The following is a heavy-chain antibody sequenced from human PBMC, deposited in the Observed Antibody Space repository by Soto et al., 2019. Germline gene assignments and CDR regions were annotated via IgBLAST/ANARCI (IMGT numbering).Heavy chain of an antibody. CDR1: GDSVSSNSAA. D-gene: IGHD3-10*01. Sequence: SQTLSLTCAISGDSVSSNSAAWNWIRQSPSRGLEWLGRTYYRSKWYNDYAVSVKSRITINPDTSKNQFSLQLNSVTPEDTAVYYCAREKLWFGEFTPFLGYYYGMDVWGQGTTVTVSS. J-gene: IGHJ6*02. CDR2: TYYRSKWYN. V-gene: IGHV6-1*01. CDR3: AREKLWFGEFTPFLGYYYGMDV.